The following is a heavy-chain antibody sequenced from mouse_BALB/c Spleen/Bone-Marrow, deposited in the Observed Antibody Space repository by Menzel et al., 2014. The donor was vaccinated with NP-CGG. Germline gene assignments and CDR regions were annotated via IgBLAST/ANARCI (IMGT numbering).Heavy chain of an antibody. CDR3: ARSGGDSMDY. CDR1: GYTFTSYX. Sequence: VQLQQSGPELVKPGALVKISCKASGYTFTSYXXNWVXQRPXXGXEWIXXXYPGDGSTKYNEKFKGKATLTADKSSSTAYMQLSSLTSENSADYFCARSGGDSMDYWGQGTSVTVSS. J-gene: IGHJ4*01. D-gene: IGHD2-13*01. CDR2: XYPGDGST. V-gene: IGHV1S56*01.